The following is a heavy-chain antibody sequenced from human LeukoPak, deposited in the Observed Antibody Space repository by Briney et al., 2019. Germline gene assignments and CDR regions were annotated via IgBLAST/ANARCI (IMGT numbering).Heavy chain of an antibody. V-gene: IGHV3-30*02. CDR3: ASTIFGVVTPFHMDV. CDR1: GFTFSSYG. D-gene: IGHD3-3*01. Sequence: GGSLRLSCAASGFTFSSYGMHWVRQAPGKGLEWVAFIRYDGSNKYYADSVKGRFTISRDNSKNTLYLQMNSLRAEDTAVYYCASTIFGVVTPFHMDVWGKGTTVTVS. CDR2: IRYDGSNK. J-gene: IGHJ6*03.